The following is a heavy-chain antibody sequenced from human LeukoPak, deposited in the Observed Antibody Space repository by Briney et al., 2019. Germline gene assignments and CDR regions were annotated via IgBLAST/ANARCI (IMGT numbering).Heavy chain of an antibody. CDR2: INHSGST. J-gene: IGHJ4*02. CDR1: GGSFSGYY. V-gene: IGHV4-34*01. Sequence: SETLSLTCAVYGGSFSGYYWSWIRQPPGKGLEWIGEINHSGSTNYNPSLKSRVTISVDTSKNQFSLKLSSATAADTAVYYCARERRARTSYCSSASCYGRAATFDYWGQGTLVTVSS. CDR3: ARERRARTSYCSSASCYGRAATFDY. D-gene: IGHD2-2*01.